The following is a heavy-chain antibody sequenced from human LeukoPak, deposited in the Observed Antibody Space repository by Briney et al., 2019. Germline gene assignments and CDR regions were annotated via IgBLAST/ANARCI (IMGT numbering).Heavy chain of an antibody. CDR3: ARDSPFGGN. D-gene: IGHD4-23*01. J-gene: IGHJ4*02. V-gene: IGHV3-7*01. CDR1: VFTFSTYW. CDR2: IKGDGSER. Sequence: PGGSLRLSCAASVFTFSTYWMRWVRQAPWKGLEWVANIKGDGSERNYVDSVKGRFTISRDNAKNSLYLQINSLRGEDTAVYYCARDSPFGGNWGQGTLVTVSS.